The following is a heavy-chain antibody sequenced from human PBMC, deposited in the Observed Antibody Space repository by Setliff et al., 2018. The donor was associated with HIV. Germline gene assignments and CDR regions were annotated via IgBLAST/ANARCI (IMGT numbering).Heavy chain of an antibody. CDR2: IYTTGIT. Sequence: SETLSLTCTVSGGSSSSGSYYWSWIRQPAGKGLEWIGRIYTTGITNYNPSLQSRVTMSADTSKNHFSLKLSSVTAADTAVYYCARVQMAYAAFDVWGQGTMVTVSS. D-gene: IGHD4-17*01. V-gene: IGHV4-61*02. J-gene: IGHJ3*01. CDR3: ARVQMAYAAFDV. CDR1: GGSSSSGSYY.